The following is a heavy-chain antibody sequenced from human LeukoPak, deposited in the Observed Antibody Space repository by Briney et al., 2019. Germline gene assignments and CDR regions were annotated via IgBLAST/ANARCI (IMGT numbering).Heavy chain of an antibody. Sequence: SETLSLTCTVSGGSISGYSWSWVRQPPGKGLEWIGHIYYSGSTNYNPSLKNQVTISVDTSKNQFSLRLSSVTAADTAVYYCARLAYYYDSSGYYYFDYWGQGTLVTVSS. CDR1: GGSISGYS. CDR2: IYYSGST. J-gene: IGHJ4*02. V-gene: IGHV4-59*01. CDR3: ARLAYYYDSSGYYYFDY. D-gene: IGHD3-22*01.